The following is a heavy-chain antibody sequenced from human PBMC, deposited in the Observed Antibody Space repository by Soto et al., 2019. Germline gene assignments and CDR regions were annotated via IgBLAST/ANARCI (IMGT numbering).Heavy chain of an antibody. CDR2: INHSGST. D-gene: IGHD3-22*01. J-gene: IGHJ5*02. V-gene: IGHV4-34*01. CDR1: GVSFSGYY. Sequence: PSETLSLTCAVYGVSFSGYYWSWIRQPPGKGLEWIGEINHSGSTNYNPSLKSRVTISVDTSKNQFSLKLSSVTAADTAVYYCARGLITMIVGNWFDPWGQGTLVTVSS. CDR3: ARGLITMIVGNWFDP.